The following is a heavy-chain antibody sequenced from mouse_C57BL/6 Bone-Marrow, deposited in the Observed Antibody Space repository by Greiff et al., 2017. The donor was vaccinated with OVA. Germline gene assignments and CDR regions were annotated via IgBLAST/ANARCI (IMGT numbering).Heavy chain of an antibody. J-gene: IGHJ1*03. CDR2: IYPGSGST. CDR3: ARRGTGDWYFDV. Sequence: QVQLQQPGAELVKPGASVKMSCKASDYTFTSYWITWVKQRPGQGLEWIGDIYPGSGSTNYNEKFKSKATLTVDTSSSTAYMQLSSLTSEDSAVYYCARRGTGDWYFDVWGTGTTVTVSS. V-gene: IGHV1-55*01. D-gene: IGHD4-1*01. CDR1: DYTFTSYW.